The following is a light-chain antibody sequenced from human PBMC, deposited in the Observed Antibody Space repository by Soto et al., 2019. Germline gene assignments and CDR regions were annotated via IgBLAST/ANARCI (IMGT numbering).Light chain of an antibody. Sequence: SYELTQSPSVSVAPAQTVSLTCGGYNIGSKSVHWYQQKPGQAPVLVVYDDSDRRSGIPERYSGSNSGNTATLTITRVEAGDEADYHCLVWDSRSEHYVFGTGNKVTV. J-gene: IGLJ1*01. V-gene: IGLV3-21*02. CDR1: NIGSKS. CDR3: LVWDSRSEHYV. CDR2: DDS.